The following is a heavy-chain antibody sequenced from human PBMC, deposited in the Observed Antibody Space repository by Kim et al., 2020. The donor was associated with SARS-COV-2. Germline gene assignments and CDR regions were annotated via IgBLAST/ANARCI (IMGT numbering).Heavy chain of an antibody. V-gene: IGHV5-51*01. CDR3: ARGASFDWLLQNWFDP. Sequence: GESLKISCKGSGYSFTSYWIGWVRQMPGKGLEWMGIIYPGDSDTRYSPSFQGQVTISADKSISTAYLQWSSLKASDTAMYYCARGASFDWLLQNWFDPWGQGTLVTVSS. D-gene: IGHD3-9*01. CDR2: IYPGDSDT. J-gene: IGHJ5*02. CDR1: GYSFTSYW.